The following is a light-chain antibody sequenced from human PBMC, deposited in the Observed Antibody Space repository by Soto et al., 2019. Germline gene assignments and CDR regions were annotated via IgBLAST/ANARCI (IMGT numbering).Light chain of an antibody. CDR1: SSDIGDYNY. V-gene: IGLV2-14*01. CDR3: CSYRSSSTPGV. CDR2: EVS. J-gene: IGLJ1*01. Sequence: SAHAPPPSWCVSPGQWITMSCTRTSSDIGDYNYVSWYQQHAGKAPKLLIYEVSNRPSGVSNRFSGSESGNTASLTISGLKAEDEADYCCCSYRSSSTPGVLGTRSKVTVL.